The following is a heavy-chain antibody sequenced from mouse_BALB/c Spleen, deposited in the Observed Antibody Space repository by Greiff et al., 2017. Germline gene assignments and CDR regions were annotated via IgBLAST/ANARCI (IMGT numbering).Heavy chain of an antibody. CDR2: ISSGGSYT. D-gene: IGHD1-2*01. J-gene: IGHJ4*01. CDR3: ARGRPSLRRRPGYAMDD. V-gene: IGHV5-9-4*01. Sequence: EVQVVESGGGLVKPGGSLKLSCAASGFTFSSYAMSWVRQSPEKRLEWVAEISSGGSYTYYPDTVPGRFTISRDNAKNTLYLEMSSLRSEDTAMYYCARGRPSLRRRPGYAMDDWGEGTSVTVSS. CDR1: GFTFSSYA.